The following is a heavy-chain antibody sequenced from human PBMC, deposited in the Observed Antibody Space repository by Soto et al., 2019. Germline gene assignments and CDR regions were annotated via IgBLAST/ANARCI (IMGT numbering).Heavy chain of an antibody. CDR2: ISSSSSYI. V-gene: IGHV3-21*01. J-gene: IGHJ6*03. D-gene: IGHD2-2*01. Sequence: GGSLRLSCAASGFTFSSYSTSWVRQAPGKGLEWVSSISSSSSYIYYADSVKGRFTISRDNAKNSLYLQMNSLRAEDTAVYYCARFVVVPAAIGGYYYYYMDVWGKGTTVTSP. CDR3: ARFVVVPAAIGGYYYYYMDV. CDR1: GFTFSSYS.